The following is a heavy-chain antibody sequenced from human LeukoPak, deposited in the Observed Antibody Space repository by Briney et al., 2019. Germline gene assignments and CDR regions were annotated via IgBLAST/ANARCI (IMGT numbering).Heavy chain of an antibody. V-gene: IGHV1-2*02. CDR1: GYTFTGYY. Sequence: GASVKVSXKASGYTFTGYYMHCVRQAPGQGLEWMGWINPNSGGTKYAQQFQGRVTMTRDTSISTAYMELSRLRSDDTAVYYCARDRVRWFDPWGQGTLVTVSS. J-gene: IGHJ5*02. CDR2: INPNSGGT. CDR3: ARDRVRWFDP.